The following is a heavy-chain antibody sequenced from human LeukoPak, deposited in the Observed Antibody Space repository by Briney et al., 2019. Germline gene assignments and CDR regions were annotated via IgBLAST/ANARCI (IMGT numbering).Heavy chain of an antibody. CDR2: VSNDGGDK. J-gene: IGHJ4*02. CDR3: AKAHLLDWLLPFDY. D-gene: IGHD3/OR15-3a*01. Sequence: GGSLRLSCAASEFTISSYAMHWVRQAPGKGLEWVALVSNDGGDKYYADSAKGRFTISRDNSKNTLYLQMNSLRGEDTGVYYCAKAHLLDWLLPFDYWGQGTLVTVSS. V-gene: IGHV3-30*18. CDR1: EFTISSYA.